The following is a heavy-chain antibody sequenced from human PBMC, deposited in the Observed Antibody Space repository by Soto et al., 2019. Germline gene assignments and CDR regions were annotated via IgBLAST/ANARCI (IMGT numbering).Heavy chain of an antibody. CDR3: ARDSSSWYSSDY. J-gene: IGHJ4*02. CDR1: GYTFTSYD. D-gene: IGHD6-13*01. CDR2: MNPNSGNT. V-gene: IGHV1-8*01. Sequence: VSCKASGYTFTSYDINWVRQATGQGLEWMGWMNPNSGNTGYAQKFQGRVTMTRNTSISTAYMELSSLRSEDTAVYYCARDSSSWYSSDYWGQGTLVTVSS.